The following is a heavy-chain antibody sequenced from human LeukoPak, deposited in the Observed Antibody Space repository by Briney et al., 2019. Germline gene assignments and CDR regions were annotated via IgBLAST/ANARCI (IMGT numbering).Heavy chain of an antibody. CDR2: IIPLLGVR. Sequence: ASVKVSCQASGGTFSDYAISWVRQAPGQGLEWMGRIIPLLGVRSYAQQFQDRVTISADKSTSAAYMELSSLRSEDTAVYYCAIIAVGGVDPFDSWGQGTLVTVSS. J-gene: IGHJ4*02. V-gene: IGHV1-69*04. D-gene: IGHD6-19*01. CDR1: GGTFSDYA. CDR3: AIIAVGGVDPFDS.